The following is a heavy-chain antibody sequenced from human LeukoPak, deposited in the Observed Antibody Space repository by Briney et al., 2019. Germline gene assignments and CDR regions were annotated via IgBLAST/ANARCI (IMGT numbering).Heavy chain of an antibody. D-gene: IGHD3-10*01. Sequence: SGGSLRLSCAASGFTFDDYGMSWVRQAPGKGLEWVSGINWNGGSTGYADSVKGRFTISRDNAKNSLYLQMNSLRAEDTALYYCXRDXSYXXXXDAXDXXGQGTMVT. CDR3: XRDXSYXXXXDAXDX. CDR1: GFTFDDYG. V-gene: IGHV3-20*04. J-gene: IGHJ3*02. CDR2: INWNGGST.